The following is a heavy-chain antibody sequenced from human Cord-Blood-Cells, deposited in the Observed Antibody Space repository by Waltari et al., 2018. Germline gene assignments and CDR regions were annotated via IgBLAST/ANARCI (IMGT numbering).Heavy chain of an antibody. V-gene: IGHV3-48*03. D-gene: IGHD4-17*01. J-gene: IGHJ4*02. CDR3: ARVAYGGNSYYFDY. CDR1: GFTFSSYE. CDR2: ISSSGSTI. Sequence: EVQLVESGGGLVQPGGSLRLSCAASGFTFSSYEMNWVRKAPGKGLEWVSYISSSGSTIYYADSVKGRFTISRDNAKNSLYLQMNSLRAEDTAVYYCARVAYGGNSYYFDYWGQGTLVTVSS.